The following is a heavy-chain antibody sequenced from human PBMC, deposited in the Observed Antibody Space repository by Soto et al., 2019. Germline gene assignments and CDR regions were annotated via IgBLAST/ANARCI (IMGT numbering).Heavy chain of an antibody. J-gene: IGHJ4*02. Sequence: SETLSLTCAVYGGSFSGYYWSWIRQPPGKGLEWIGEINHSGSTNYNPSLKSRVTISVDTSKNQFSLKLSSVTAADTAVYYCARGGYGVVVVPATQNYFDYWGQGTLVTVSS. CDR3: ARGGYGVVVVPATQNYFDY. CDR1: GGSFSGYY. CDR2: INHSGST. V-gene: IGHV4-34*01. D-gene: IGHD2-2*01.